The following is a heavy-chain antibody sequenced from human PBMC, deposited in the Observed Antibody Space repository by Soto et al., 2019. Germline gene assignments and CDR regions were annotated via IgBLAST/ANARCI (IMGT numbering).Heavy chain of an antibody. V-gene: IGHV3-23*01. Sequence: EVQLLESGGGLVQPGGSLRLSCAASGFTFSSYAMSWVRQAPGKGLEWVSAISGSGGSTYYADSVKGRFTISRDNSKNTLYLQMNGLRAEDTAVYYCAKVCHYYDSSEDAFDIWGQGTMVTVSS. D-gene: IGHD3-22*01. CDR1: GFTFSSYA. CDR3: AKVCHYYDSSEDAFDI. CDR2: ISGSGGST. J-gene: IGHJ3*02.